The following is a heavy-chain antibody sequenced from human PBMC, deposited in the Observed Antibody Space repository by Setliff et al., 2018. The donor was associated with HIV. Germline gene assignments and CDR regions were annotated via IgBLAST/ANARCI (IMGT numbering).Heavy chain of an antibody. CDR1: GGSISSSNW. CDR3: ARGQLYCTNGVCYTCYYRI. Sequence: SETLSLTCAVSGGSISSSNWWSWVRQPPGKGLEWIGEIYHRGSTNYNPSLKSRVTISVDKSKNQFSLKLASVTAADTAVYYCARGQLYCTNGVCYTCYYRIWGQGTLVTVSS. CDR2: IYHRGST. J-gene: IGHJ4*02. D-gene: IGHD2-8*01. V-gene: IGHV4-4*02.